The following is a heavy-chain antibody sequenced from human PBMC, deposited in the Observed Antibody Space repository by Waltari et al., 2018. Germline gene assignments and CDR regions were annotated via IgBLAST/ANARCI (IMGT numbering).Heavy chain of an antibody. Sequence: QVQLQQWGAGLLKPSETLSLTCAVYGGSFSGYYWSWIRQPPGKGLEWIGEINHSGSTNYNPSLKRRVTISVDTSKNQFSLKLSSVTAADTAVYYCARGRGIVGATRNWYFDLWGRGTLVTVSS. CDR2: INHSGST. CDR1: GGSFSGYY. D-gene: IGHD1-26*01. V-gene: IGHV4-34*01. J-gene: IGHJ2*01. CDR3: ARGRGIVGATRNWYFDL.